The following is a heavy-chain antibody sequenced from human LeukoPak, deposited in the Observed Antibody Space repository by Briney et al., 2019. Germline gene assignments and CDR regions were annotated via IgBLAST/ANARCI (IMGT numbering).Heavy chain of an antibody. Sequence: SETLSLTCAVSGGSISSNNWWSWVRQPPVKGLEWIGEIFHSGSTNYNPSLKSRVTISVDKSKNQFSLRLSSVTAADTAVYYCARASRMARIYDLWGRGTLVTVSS. D-gene: IGHD5-24*01. V-gene: IGHV4-4*02. CDR1: GGSISSNNW. CDR3: ARASRMARIYDL. CDR2: IFHSGST. J-gene: IGHJ2*01.